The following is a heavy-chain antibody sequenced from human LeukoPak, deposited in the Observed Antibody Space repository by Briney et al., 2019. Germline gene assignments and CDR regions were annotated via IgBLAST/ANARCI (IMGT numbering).Heavy chain of an antibody. J-gene: IGHJ4*02. D-gene: IGHD3-22*01. Sequence: SETLSLTCTVSGGSISSGGYYWSWIRQHPGKGLEWIGYIYYSGSTYYNPSLKSRVTISVDTSKNQFSLKLSSVTAADTAVYYCARGGRYDSSGYSDYWGQGTLVTVSS. CDR2: IYYSGST. CDR3: ARGGRYDSSGYSDY. V-gene: IGHV4-31*03. CDR1: GGSISSGGYY.